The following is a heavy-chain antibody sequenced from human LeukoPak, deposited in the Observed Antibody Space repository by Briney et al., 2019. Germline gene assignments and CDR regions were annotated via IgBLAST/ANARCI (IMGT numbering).Heavy chain of an antibody. CDR2: MNPNSGNT. Sequence: GASVKVSCKASGYTFTSYDINWVRQATGQGLEWMGWMNPNSGNTGYAQMFQGRVTMTRNTSISTAYMELSSLRSEDTAVYYCARPISGYYYAFDYWGQGTLVTVSS. CDR3: ARPISGYYYAFDY. J-gene: IGHJ4*02. V-gene: IGHV1-8*01. CDR1: GYTFTSYD. D-gene: IGHD3-22*01.